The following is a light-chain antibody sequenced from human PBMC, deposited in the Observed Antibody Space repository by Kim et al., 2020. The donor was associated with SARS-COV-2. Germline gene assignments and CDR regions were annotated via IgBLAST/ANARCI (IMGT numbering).Light chain of an antibody. Sequence: DIQMTQSPSSLSASVGDRVNITCRASQRVSGWLGWYQQKPGRAPKPLIYAASSLESGVPSRFSGSGSGTEFTLTISSLQPDDFATYYCQQHNNYPQTFGQGTKVDIK. CDR2: AAS. J-gene: IGKJ1*01. V-gene: IGKV1-17*01. CDR3: QQHNNYPQT. CDR1: QRVSGW.